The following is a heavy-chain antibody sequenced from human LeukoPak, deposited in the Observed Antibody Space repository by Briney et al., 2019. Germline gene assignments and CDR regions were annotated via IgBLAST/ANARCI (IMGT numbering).Heavy chain of an antibody. V-gene: IGHV3-9*01. CDR3: AKELYGSGVYYNSPYFDY. CDR2: ISWNSGSI. J-gene: IGHJ4*02. CDR1: GFTFDDYA. D-gene: IGHD3-10*01. Sequence: PGGSLRLSCAASGFTFDDYAMHWVRQAPGKGLEWVSGISWNSGSIGYADSVKGRFTISRDNAKNSLYLQMNSLRAEDTALYYCAKELYGSGVYYNSPYFDYWGQGTLVTVSS.